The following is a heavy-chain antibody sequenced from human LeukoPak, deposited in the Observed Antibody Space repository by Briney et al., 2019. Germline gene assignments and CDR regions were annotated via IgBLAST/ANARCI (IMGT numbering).Heavy chain of an antibody. Sequence: GGSLRLSCAASGFTFSSYSMNWVRQAPGKGLEWVSYISIISSTMYYSDSVNGRFTISRDSAKNSLYLQMNSLRAEDTAVYYCARDYGYEIDYWGQGTLVTVSS. D-gene: IGHD5-24*01. V-gene: IGHV3-48*04. CDR1: GFTFSSYS. CDR3: ARDYGYEIDY. CDR2: ISIISSTM. J-gene: IGHJ4*02.